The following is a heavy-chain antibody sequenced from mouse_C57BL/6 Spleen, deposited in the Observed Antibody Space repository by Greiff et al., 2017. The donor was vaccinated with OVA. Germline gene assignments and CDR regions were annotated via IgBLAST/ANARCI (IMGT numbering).Heavy chain of an antibody. J-gene: IGHJ4*01. CDR1: GFTFSDYG. CDR2: ISSGSSTI. V-gene: IGHV5-17*01. D-gene: IGHD3-1*01. Sequence: EVHLVESGGGLVKPGGSLKLSCAASGFTFSDYGMHWVRQAPEKGLEWVAYISSGSSTIYYADTVKGKFTISRDNAKNTLFLQMTSLRSEDTAMYYCARIGLGRNYYAMDYWGQGTSVTVSS. CDR3: ARIGLGRNYYAMDY.